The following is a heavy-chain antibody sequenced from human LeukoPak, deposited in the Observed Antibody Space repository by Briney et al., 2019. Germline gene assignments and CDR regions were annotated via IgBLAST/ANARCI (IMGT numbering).Heavy chain of an antibody. J-gene: IGHJ4*02. CDR3: ASPLYSSGWY. V-gene: IGHV5-51*01. CDR1: GYSFTDYW. D-gene: IGHD6-19*01. CDR2: IYPSDSGT. Sequence: GESLKISCKTSGYSFTDYWIGWVRQMPGKGLEWMGFIYPSDSGTRYSPSFQGQVTISADKSISTVYLYWSSLRASDTAMYYCASPLYSSGWYWGQGTLVTVSS.